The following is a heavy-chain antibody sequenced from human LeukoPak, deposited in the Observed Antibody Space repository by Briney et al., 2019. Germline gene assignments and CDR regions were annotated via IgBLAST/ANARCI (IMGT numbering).Heavy chain of an antibody. CDR3: AWPTIAAAGNFEY. CDR2: ISSFSNFR. D-gene: IGHD6-13*01. CDR1: GFAFSDYY. Sequence: PGGSLRLSCAASGFAFSDYYMSWIRLAPGKGLEWVSHISSFSNFRSYADSVKGRFTISRDNAKNSLYLQVNSLRAEDTAVYYCAWPTIAAAGNFEYWGQGTLVTVSS. J-gene: IGHJ4*02. V-gene: IGHV3-11*03.